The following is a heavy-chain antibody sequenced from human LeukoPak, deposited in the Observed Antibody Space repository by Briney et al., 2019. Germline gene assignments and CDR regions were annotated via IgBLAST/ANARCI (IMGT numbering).Heavy chain of an antibody. CDR3: AKDLGRYRNNFFDY. CDR2: ISGGGSST. Sequence: GGSLRLSCAASGFTFSLYVMNWVRQTPGKGLEWVSAISGGGSSTFYADSVKGRFTVSRDNSKNTLYLQMNSLRAEDTALYYCAKDLGRYRNNFFDYWGQGNLVTVSS. D-gene: IGHD1-26*01. J-gene: IGHJ4*02. V-gene: IGHV3-23*01. CDR1: GFTFSLYV.